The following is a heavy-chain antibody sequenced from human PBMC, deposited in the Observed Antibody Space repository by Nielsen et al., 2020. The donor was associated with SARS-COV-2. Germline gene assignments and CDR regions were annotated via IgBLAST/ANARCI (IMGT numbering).Heavy chain of an antibody. CDR3: ATAVGATSSHDAFDI. CDR2: IYYTGST. J-gene: IGHJ3*02. CDR1: GGSIGSYY. Sequence: SETLSLTCTVSGGSIGSYYWTWIRQPPGKGLEWIGYIYYTGSTNYNPSLKSRVTMSVDTSKNQFSLKLRSVTAADTAVYFCATAVGATSSHDAFDIWGQGTMVTVSS. D-gene: IGHD1-26*01. V-gene: IGHV4-59*08.